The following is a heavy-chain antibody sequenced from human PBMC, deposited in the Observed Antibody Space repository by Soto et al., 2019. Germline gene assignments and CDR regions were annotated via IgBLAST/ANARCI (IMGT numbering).Heavy chain of an antibody. J-gene: IGHJ4*02. V-gene: IGHV3-33*01. CDR1: GFTFSSYG. CDR3: ARDYDSSGYPRYYFDY. D-gene: IGHD3-22*01. CDR2: IWYDGSNK. Sequence: QVQLVESGGGVVQPGRSLRLSCAASGFTFSSYGMHWVRQAPGKGLEWVAVIWYDGSNKYYADSVKGRFTISRDNSKNTLSLQMNSLRAEDTAVYYCARDYDSSGYPRYYFDYWGPGTLVTVSS.